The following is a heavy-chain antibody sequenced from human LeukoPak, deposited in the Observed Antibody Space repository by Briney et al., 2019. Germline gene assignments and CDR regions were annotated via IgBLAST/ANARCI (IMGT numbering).Heavy chain of an antibody. CDR1: GFTFSDFA. CDR3: VKGGSSSHNWFDP. CDR2: IRNDGSND. D-gene: IGHD6-13*01. V-gene: IGHV3-30*02. J-gene: IGHJ5*02. Sequence: PGGSLRLSCAASGFTFSDFAMHWVRQAPGKGLEWVAFIRNDGSNDYYPDSVKGRFTISRDNSRTTLYLQMHSLRIEDTAVYYGVKGGSSSHNWFDPWGQGILVTVSS.